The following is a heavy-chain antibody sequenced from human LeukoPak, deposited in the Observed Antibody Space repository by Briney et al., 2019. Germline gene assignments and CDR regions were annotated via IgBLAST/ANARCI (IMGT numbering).Heavy chain of an antibody. J-gene: IGHJ4*02. V-gene: IGHV3-23*01. Sequence: GSGDSTYYGDSVKGRFTISRDNFKNTLYLQMNSLRAEDTAVYYCAKTRPLDSSSWSHGDYWGQGTLVTVSS. D-gene: IGHD6-13*01. CDR3: AKTRPLDSSSWSHGDY. CDR2: GSGDST.